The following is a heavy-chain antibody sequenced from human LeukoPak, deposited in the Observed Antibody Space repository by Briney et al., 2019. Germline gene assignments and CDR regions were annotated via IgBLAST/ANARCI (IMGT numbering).Heavy chain of an antibody. Sequence: ASVKVSCKASGYTFTSYYMHWVRQAPGQGLEWMGIINPSGGSTSYAQKFQGRVTMTTDTSTSTAYMELRSLRSDDTAVYYCARDRDWRTYFDYWGQGTLVTVSS. CDR3: ARDRDWRTYFDY. V-gene: IGHV1-46*01. CDR1: GYTFTSYY. CDR2: INPSGGST. J-gene: IGHJ4*02. D-gene: IGHD2-21*02.